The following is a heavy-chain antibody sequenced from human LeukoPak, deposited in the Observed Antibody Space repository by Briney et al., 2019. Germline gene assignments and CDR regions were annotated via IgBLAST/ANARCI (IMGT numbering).Heavy chain of an antibody. CDR2: ISGSGGST. J-gene: IGHJ4*02. CDR1: GFTLSRYA. CDR3: PKVPREGYCSGGSCYVFYFDY. Sequence: GGSLRLSCAASGFTLSRYAMSWVRQAPGKGGEWVSAISGSGGSTNYADSVKGRFTISRDNSKNPLYLQMNSLRPEDTAVYYCPKVPREGYCSGGSCYVFYFDYWGQGTLVTVSS. D-gene: IGHD2-15*01. V-gene: IGHV3-23*01.